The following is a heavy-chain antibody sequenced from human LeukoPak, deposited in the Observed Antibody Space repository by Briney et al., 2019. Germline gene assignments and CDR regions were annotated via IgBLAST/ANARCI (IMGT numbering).Heavy chain of an antibody. CDR3: ARARLALDY. V-gene: IGHV4-61*02. CDR1: GGSISSSSYY. J-gene: IGHJ4*02. CDR2: IYTSGST. Sequence: SETLSLTYTVSGGSISSSSYYWSWIRQPAGKGLEWIGRIYTSGSTNYNPSLKSRVTISVDTSKNQFSLKLSSVTAADTAVYYCARARLALDYWGQGTLVTVSS. D-gene: IGHD6-19*01.